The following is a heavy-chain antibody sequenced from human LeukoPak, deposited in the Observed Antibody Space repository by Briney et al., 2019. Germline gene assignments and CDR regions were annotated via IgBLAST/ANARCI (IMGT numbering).Heavy chain of an antibody. J-gene: IGHJ4*02. CDR1: GFTFSSYW. CDR3: ASLRDY. CDR2: INGAGSSR. Sequence: GGSLRLSCAASGFTFSSYWMHWVPQAPGKGLVWVSHINGAGSSRTYADSVKGRFTISRDNAKNTLYLQMDSLRAEDTAVYYCASLRDYWGQGTLVTVSS. V-gene: IGHV3-74*01.